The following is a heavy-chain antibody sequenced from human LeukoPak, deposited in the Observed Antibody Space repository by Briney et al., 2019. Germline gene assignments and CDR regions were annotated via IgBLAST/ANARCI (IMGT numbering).Heavy chain of an antibody. V-gene: IGHV3-11*03. Sequence: GGSLRLSCAASGFIFSDYYMSWIRQAPGKGLEWLSYISSSSSYTNYADSVKGRFTISRDNAKNSLYLQMNSLRAEDTAVYYCARNGYSSSWYVGWFDPWGQGTLVTVSS. D-gene: IGHD6-13*01. CDR3: ARNGYSSSWYVGWFDP. CDR1: GFIFSDYY. CDR2: ISSSSSYT. J-gene: IGHJ5*02.